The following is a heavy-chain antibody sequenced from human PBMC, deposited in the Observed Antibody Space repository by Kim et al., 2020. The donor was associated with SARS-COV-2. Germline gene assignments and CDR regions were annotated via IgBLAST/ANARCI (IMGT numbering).Heavy chain of an antibody. CDR3: ARVNDILTGPAFDI. V-gene: IGHV3-21*01. J-gene: IGHJ3*02. Sequence: ADSVKGRFTISRDNAKNSLYLQMNSLRAEDTAVYYCARVNDILTGPAFDIWGQGTMVTVSS. D-gene: IGHD3-9*01.